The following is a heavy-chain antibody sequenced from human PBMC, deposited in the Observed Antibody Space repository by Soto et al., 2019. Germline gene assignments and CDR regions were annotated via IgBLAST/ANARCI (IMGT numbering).Heavy chain of an antibody. CDR1: GLNFRGYG. V-gene: IGHV3-33*01. CDR3: VTEGGTTGARSLGYFNY. J-gene: IGHJ4*02. Sequence: QVQLVESGGGVVQPGTSLRLSCAASGLNFRGYGFHWVRQAPGKGLDRVAVIWDDGSKKFYADSVKGRFTFSRDDSRNTLFLQINSLRDEDTAIYYCVTEGGTTGARSLGYFNYWGQGTLVTVSS. D-gene: IGHD4-4*01. CDR2: IWDDGSKK.